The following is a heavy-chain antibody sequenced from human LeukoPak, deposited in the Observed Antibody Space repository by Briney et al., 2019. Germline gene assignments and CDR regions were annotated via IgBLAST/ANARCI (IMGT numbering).Heavy chain of an antibody. Sequence: GGSLRLSCAASGFTLSSYAMHWVRQAPGKGLEWVAVISYDGSNKYYADSVKGRFTISRDNSKNTLYLQMNSLRAEDTAVYYCARQSDTAMVSYYYGMDVWGQGTTVTVSS. CDR1: GFTLSSYA. D-gene: IGHD5-18*01. J-gene: IGHJ6*02. CDR3: ARQSDTAMVSYYYGMDV. V-gene: IGHV3-30*04. CDR2: ISYDGSNK.